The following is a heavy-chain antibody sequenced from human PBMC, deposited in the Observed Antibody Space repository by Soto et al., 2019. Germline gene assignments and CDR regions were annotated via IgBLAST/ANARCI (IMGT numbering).Heavy chain of an antibody. CDR2: IYHSGST. J-gene: IGHJ5*02. D-gene: IGHD2-2*02. CDR3: ARTLGICSSTSCYRRGNWFDP. Sequence: SETLSLTCAVSGGSISSGGYSGSWIRQPPGKGLEWIGYIYHSGSTYYNPSLKSRVTISVDRSKNQFSLKLSSVTAADTAVYYCARTLGICSSTSCYRRGNWFDPWGQGTLVTVSS. CDR1: GGSISSGGYS. V-gene: IGHV4-30-2*01.